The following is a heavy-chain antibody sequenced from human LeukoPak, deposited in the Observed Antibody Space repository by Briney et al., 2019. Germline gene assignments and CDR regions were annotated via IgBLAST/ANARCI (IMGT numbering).Heavy chain of an antibody. J-gene: IGHJ2*01. Sequence: SGGSLRLSCAPSGFTFDDYGMSWVRQAPGKGLEWVSGINWNGGSTGYADSVKGRFTISRDNAKNSLYLQMNSLRAEDTPLYNCARAPSVWSFDLWGRGTLVTVSS. D-gene: IGHD3-10*01. CDR3: ARAPSVWSFDL. CDR2: INWNGGST. V-gene: IGHV3-20*01. CDR1: GFTFDDYG.